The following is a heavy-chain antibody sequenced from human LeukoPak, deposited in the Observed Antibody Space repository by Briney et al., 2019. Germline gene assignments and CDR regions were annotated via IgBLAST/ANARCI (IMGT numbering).Heavy chain of an antibody. CDR2: IYPGDSDT. Sequence: GESLKISCKGSGYSFTSYWIGWVRQLPGKGLGWMGIIYPGDSDTRYRPSFQGQVTISADKSISTAYLQWSSLKASDTAMYYCARRAYCGGDCYSDYWGQGTLVTVSS. CDR3: ARRAYCGGDCYSDY. J-gene: IGHJ4*02. CDR1: GYSFTSYW. V-gene: IGHV5-51*01. D-gene: IGHD2-21*02.